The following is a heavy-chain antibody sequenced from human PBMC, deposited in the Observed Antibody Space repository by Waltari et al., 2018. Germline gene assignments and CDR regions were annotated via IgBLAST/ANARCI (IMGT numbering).Heavy chain of an antibody. CDR3: ARDRGLYGMDV. CDR2: FGTAGDT. J-gene: IGHJ6*02. V-gene: IGHV3-13*01. CDR1: GFTFSSYA. Sequence: EVQLLESGGGLVQPGGSLRLSCAACGFTFSSYAMNWVRQATGKGLVWVSAFGTAGDTYYPGSVKGRFTISRENAKNSLYLQMNGLRAGDTAVYYCARDRGLYGMDVWGQGTTVTVSS.